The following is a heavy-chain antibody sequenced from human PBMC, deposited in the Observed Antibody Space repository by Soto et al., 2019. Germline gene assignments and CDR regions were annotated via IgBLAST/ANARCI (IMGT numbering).Heavy chain of an antibody. CDR2: ISWNSGNI. V-gene: IGHV3-9*01. D-gene: IGHD4-17*01. Sequence: GGSLRLSCAASGFTFDDYGMSWVRQAPGKGLEWVSGISWNSGNIGYADSVKGRFTISRDNAKNSLYLQMNSLRAEDTALYYCAKDISGDYYYYYMDVWGKGTTVTVSS. J-gene: IGHJ6*03. CDR3: AKDISGDYYYYYMDV. CDR1: GFTFDDYG.